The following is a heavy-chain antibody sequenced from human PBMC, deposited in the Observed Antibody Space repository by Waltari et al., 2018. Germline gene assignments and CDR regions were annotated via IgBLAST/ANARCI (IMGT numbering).Heavy chain of an antibody. D-gene: IGHD1-26*01. CDR3: ARGAYSGSYYAFDY. J-gene: IGHJ4*02. V-gene: IGHV4-4*07. Sequence: WIRQPAGKGLEWIGRIYTSGSTNYNPSLKSRVTMSVDTSKNQFSLKLSSVTAADTAVYYCARGAYSGSYYAFDYWGQGTLVTVSS. CDR2: IYTSGST.